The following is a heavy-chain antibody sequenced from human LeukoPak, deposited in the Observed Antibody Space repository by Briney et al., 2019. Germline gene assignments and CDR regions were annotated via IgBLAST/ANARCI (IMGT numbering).Heavy chain of an antibody. CDR1: GGSISSGSYY. V-gene: IGHV4-61*02. CDR2: IYTSGST. Sequence: SQTLSLTCTVSGGSISSGSYYWSWIRQPAGKGLEWIGRIYTSGSTNYNPSLKSRVTISVDTSKNQFSLKLSSVTAADTAVYYCAGLKVGATLSVWYFDLWGRGTLVTVSS. D-gene: IGHD1-26*01. J-gene: IGHJ2*01. CDR3: AGLKVGATLSVWYFDL.